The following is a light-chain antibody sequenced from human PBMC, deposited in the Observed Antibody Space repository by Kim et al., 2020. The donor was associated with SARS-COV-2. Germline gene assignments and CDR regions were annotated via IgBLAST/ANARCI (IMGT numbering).Light chain of an antibody. CDR1: SGYSNYK. Sequence: QLVLTQPPSASASLGASVTLTCTLSSGYSNYKVDWYQQRPGKGPRFVMRVGTGGIVGSKGDGIPDRFSVLGSGLNRYLTIKNIQEEDESDYHCGADHGSGSNFVCVLGGGSKVSVL. CDR2: VGTGGIVG. CDR3: GADHGSGSNFVCV. J-gene: IGLJ3*02. V-gene: IGLV9-49*01.